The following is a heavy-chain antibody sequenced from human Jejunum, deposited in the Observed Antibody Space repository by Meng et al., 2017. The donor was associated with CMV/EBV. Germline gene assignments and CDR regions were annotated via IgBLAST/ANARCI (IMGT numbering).Heavy chain of an antibody. J-gene: IGHJ4*02. V-gene: IGHV4-39*07. CDR3: VLYSNNIDY. CDR1: GGSISSSGYY. CDR2: IYYSGNT. D-gene: IGHD6-13*01. Sequence: QLQRQESGPGLVKPSETLSLTCTVSGGSISSSGYYWGWIRQPPGKGLEWLGSIYYSGNTYYNPSLKSRVTISIDTSKNQFSLKLRSVTAADTSVYYCVLYSNNIDYWGQGTLVTVSS.